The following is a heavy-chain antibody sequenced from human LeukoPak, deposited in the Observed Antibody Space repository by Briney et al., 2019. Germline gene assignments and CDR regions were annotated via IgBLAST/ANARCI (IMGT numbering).Heavy chain of an antibody. Sequence: GRSLRLSCAASGFTFSSYGMHWVRQAPGKGLEWVAVIWYDGSNKYYADSVKGRFPISRDNSKNTLYLQMNSLRAEDTAVYYCAKRAPTSRGDNWFDPWGQGTLVTVSS. CDR1: GFTFSSYG. D-gene: IGHD3-10*01. CDR2: IWYDGSNK. V-gene: IGHV3-33*06. J-gene: IGHJ5*02. CDR3: AKRAPTSRGDNWFDP.